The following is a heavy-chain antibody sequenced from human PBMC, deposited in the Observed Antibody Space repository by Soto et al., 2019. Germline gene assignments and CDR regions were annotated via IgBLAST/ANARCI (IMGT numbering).Heavy chain of an antibody. CDR1: GFTFRSYW. Sequence: VHPVESGGVLVQPGGSLRLSWTVSGFTFRSYWMHWVRQAPGKGLVWVSRINQDGSDTTYADSVRGRFTISRDNASDTLYLQMNSLGAEDTAIYYCATLTPWLGGYWGQGALVTVSS. CDR2: INQDGSDT. V-gene: IGHV3-74*03. D-gene: IGHD6-19*01. J-gene: IGHJ4*02. CDR3: ATLTPWLGGY.